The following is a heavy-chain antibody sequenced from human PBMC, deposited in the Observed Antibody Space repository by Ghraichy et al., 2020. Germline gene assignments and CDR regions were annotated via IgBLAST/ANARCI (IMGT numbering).Heavy chain of an antibody. V-gene: IGHV3-23*01. D-gene: IGHD4-11*01. CDR1: GFTFSSYA. CDR2: ISNSGGST. Sequence: GGSLRLSCAASGFTFSSYAMSWVRQAPGKGLEWVSAISNSGGSTYYADSVKGRFTISRDNSKNTLYMQMNSLRAEDTAVYYCAISQPFYSNKGSLFDYWGQGTLVTVSS. CDR3: AISQPFYSNKGSLFDY. J-gene: IGHJ4*02.